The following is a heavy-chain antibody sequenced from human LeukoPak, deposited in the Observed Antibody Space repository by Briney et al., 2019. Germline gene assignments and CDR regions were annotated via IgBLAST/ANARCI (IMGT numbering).Heavy chain of an antibody. J-gene: IGHJ4*02. V-gene: IGHV4-59*01. CDR1: GGSISSYY. D-gene: IGHD6-19*01. CDR2: IYYSGST. CDR3: ARISGWPYYFDY. Sequence: SETLSLTCTVSGGSISSYYWSWIRQPPGKGLEWIGYIYYSGSTNYNPSLKSRVTISVDTSKNQFSQKLSSVTAADTAVYYCARISGWPYYFDYWGQGTLVTVSS.